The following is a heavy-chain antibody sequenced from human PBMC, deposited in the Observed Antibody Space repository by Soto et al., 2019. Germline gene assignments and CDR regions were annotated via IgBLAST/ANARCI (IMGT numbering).Heavy chain of an antibody. CDR2: IYYSGST. CDR3: ARDFADYSWFDP. D-gene: IGHD2-15*01. Sequence: SXTLSLNCTVSGGCISSGGYYWSWIRQHPGKGLEWIGYIYYSGSTYYNPSLKSRVTISVDTSKNQFSLKLSSVTAADTAVYYCARDFADYSWFDPWGQGTLVTVSS. CDR1: GGCISSGGYY. J-gene: IGHJ5*02. V-gene: IGHV4-31*03.